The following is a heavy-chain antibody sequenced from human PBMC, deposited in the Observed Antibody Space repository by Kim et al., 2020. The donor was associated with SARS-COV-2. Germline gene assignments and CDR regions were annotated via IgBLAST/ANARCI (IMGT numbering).Heavy chain of an antibody. CDR1: GGSISSRGSY. Sequence: SETLSLTCTVSGGSISSRGSYWSWIRQHPGKGLEWIGYIYYTESTYYNPSLKSRVIISVDTSKNQFSLKLSSVTAADTAVYYCAGESAVTPQHWGQGTLV. D-gene: IGHD3-3*01. V-gene: IGHV4-31*03. J-gene: IGHJ1*01. CDR3: AGESAVTPQH. CDR2: IYYTEST.